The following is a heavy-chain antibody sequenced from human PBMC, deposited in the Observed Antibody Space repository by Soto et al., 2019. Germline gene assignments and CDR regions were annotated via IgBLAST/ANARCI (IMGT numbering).Heavy chain of an antibody. CDR1: GGTFNNYA. D-gene: IGHD5-12*01. J-gene: IGHJ4*02. Sequence: QVQLVQSGAEVKKPGSSVKVSCKASGGTFNNYAISWVRQAPGQGLEWMGGIIPIIGTADYAHKFQGRLANSADESTGTTFMALNSRRTEDTAQYYCAREGVDVVATSACDYWGQGTLVTVSS. CDR3: AREGVDVVATSACDY. CDR2: IIPIIGTA. V-gene: IGHV1-69*01.